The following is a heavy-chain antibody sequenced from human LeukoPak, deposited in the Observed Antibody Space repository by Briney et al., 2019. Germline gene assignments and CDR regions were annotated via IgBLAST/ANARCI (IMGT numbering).Heavy chain of an antibody. CDR3: AKDLNFWSGYYDY. CDR2: ISGSGGST. Sequence: PGGSLRLSCAASGFTFSSYAMSWVRQAPGKGLEWVSGISGSGGSTYYADSVKGRFTISRDNSKNTLYLQMNSLRAEDTAVYYCAKDLNFWSGYYDYWGQGTLVTVSS. D-gene: IGHD3-3*01. V-gene: IGHV3-23*01. J-gene: IGHJ4*02. CDR1: GFTFSSYA.